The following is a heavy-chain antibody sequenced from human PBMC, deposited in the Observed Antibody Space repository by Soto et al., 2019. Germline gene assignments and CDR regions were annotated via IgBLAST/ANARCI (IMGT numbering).Heavy chain of an antibody. CDR2: TYFRSKWYN. D-gene: IGHD6-13*01. CDR3: GMVRYSSSVDACDS. V-gene: IGHV6-1*01. CDR1: GASVSTDSAA. J-gene: IGHJ3*01. Sequence: QVQLQQSGPGLVKPSQTLSLTCDISGASVSTDSAAWNWIRQSPSRGLEWLGRTYFRSKWYNDYADSVNGLITDNPDTTKKQFALQLDSVTPEYTAVYYCGMVRYSSSVDACDSWRQWTVVTVSS.